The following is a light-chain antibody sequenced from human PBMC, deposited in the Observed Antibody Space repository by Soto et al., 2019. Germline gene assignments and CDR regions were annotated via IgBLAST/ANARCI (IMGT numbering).Light chain of an antibody. J-gene: IGKJ1*01. V-gene: IGKV3-20*01. CDR3: QQAWT. CDR1: QSVSSSY. Sequence: IVLTQSPGTLSLSPGERATLSCRASQSVSSSYLAWYQQTPVQPPRLLIYGASSRSTGITDRFSGSGSGTDFTLTISRLEPEDFAVYYCQQAWTFGQGTKVQIK. CDR2: GAS.